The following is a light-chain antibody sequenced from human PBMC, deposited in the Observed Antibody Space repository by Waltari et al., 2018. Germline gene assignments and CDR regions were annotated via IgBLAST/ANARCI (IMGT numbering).Light chain of an antibody. CDR2: DDA. CDR3: GTWDNSLGGFV. Sequence: QSVLTQPPSVSAAPGQKVTISCSGSSSNIGSNFVSWYQHLPGTAPKLLIYDDAKRPSRIPDRFSGSKSGPSAALGITGLQTGDEADYYCGTWDNSLGGFVFGTGTKVTGL. J-gene: IGLJ1*01. CDR1: SSNIGSNF. V-gene: IGLV1-51*01.